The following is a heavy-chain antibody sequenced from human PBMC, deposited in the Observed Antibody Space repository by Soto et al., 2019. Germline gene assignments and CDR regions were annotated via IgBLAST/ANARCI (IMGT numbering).Heavy chain of an antibody. CDR2: LRYDGSNK. CDR1: GFRFSGFG. V-gene: IGHV3-33*01. Sequence: QVQLVESGGGVVQPGRSLRLSCAASGFRFSGFGMHWVRQAPGKGLEWVAILRYDGSNKYYADSVKGRFTISRDNSQNTLYLQIDSLRVEDTAVYYCARDGLGATTFYWYFDYWGQGILVTVSS. J-gene: IGHJ4*02. D-gene: IGHD1-26*01. CDR3: ARDGLGATTFYWYFDY.